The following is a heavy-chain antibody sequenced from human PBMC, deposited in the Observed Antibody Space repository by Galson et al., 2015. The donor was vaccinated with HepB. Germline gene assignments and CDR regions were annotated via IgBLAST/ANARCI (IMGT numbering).Heavy chain of an antibody. CDR1: GGTFSSYA. CDR2: IIPIFGTA. CDR3: ASDGGVYSSSSPSPPYYYYGMDV. V-gene: IGHV1-69*13. D-gene: IGHD6-6*01. Sequence: SVKVSCKASGGTFSSYAISWVRQAPGQGLEWMGGIIPIFGTANYAQKFQGRVTITADESTSTAYMELSSLRSEDTAVYYCASDGGVYSSSSPSPPYYYYGMDVWGQGTTVTVSS. J-gene: IGHJ6*02.